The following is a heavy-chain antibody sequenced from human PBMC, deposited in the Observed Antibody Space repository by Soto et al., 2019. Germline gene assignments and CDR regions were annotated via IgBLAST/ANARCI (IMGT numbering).Heavy chain of an antibody. CDR1: GFTFNNFC. CDR2: INNDGSSR. J-gene: IGHJ4*02. CDR3: EKEGYADPVGRRFHF. V-gene: IGHV3-74*01. D-gene: IGHD4-17*01. Sequence: GGSLRLSCAASGFTFNNFCMHWVRQDPGKGLVWISRINNDGSSRSYADSVKGRFTISRDNAKNTLYLQMNSLRAEDTAVYSWEKEGYADPVGRRFHFWGPGPLVTVSS.